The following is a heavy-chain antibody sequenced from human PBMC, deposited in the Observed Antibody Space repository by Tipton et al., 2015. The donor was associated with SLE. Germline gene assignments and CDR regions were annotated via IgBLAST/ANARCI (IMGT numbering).Heavy chain of an antibody. D-gene: IGHD2-2*01. CDR3: ARDLGYCSSSSCSDAFDI. V-gene: IGHV4-34*09. CDR2: INHSGST. J-gene: IGHJ3*02. CDR1: GGSFSGYY. Sequence: TLSLTCAVYGGSFSGYYWSWIRQPPGKGLEWIGEINHSGSTNYNPSLKSRITISVDTSKNQFSLKLSSVTAADTAVYYCARDLGYCSSSSCSDAFDIWGQGTMVTVSS.